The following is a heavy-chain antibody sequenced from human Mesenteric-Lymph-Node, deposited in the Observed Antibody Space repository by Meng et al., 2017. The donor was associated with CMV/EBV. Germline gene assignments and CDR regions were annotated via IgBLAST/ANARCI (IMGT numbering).Heavy chain of an antibody. Sequence: GESLKISCVASGFTFSSYWMHWVRQAPGKGLVWVSRINNDGSSARYAESVKGRFTIFRDNAKNTLYLQMNSLTVEDTALYYCVRESSGWLYGSDIWGRGTMVTVSS. CDR3: VRESSGWLYGSDI. D-gene: IGHD6-19*01. V-gene: IGHV3-74*01. CDR1: GFTFSSYW. CDR2: INNDGSSA. J-gene: IGHJ3*02.